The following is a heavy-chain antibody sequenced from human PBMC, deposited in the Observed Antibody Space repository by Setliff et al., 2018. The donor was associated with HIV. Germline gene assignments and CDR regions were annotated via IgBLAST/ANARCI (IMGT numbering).Heavy chain of an antibody. D-gene: IGHD4-4*01. CDR2: ISSISTYI. V-gene: IGHV3-21*01. Sequence: GGSLRLSCAASGFTFSSYSMNWVRQAPGKGLEWVSSISSISTYIYYADSVKGRFTISRDNAKNSLYLQMNSLRAEDTAVYYCARWGYSRDGMDVWGQGTTVTVSS. J-gene: IGHJ6*02. CDR1: GFTFSSYS. CDR3: ARWGYSRDGMDV.